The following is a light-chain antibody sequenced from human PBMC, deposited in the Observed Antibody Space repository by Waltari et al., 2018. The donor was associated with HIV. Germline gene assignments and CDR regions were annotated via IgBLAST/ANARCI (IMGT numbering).Light chain of an antibody. Sequence: DIEMTQSPTSLSAFVGDRVTITCRPSQNVANWLSWFQQTPGKAPKSLIYTASSLQRGVPSRFSGSGSGTNFTLTINNLQAEDSGIYYCHQYNNFPLTFGGGTKVEIK. J-gene: IGKJ4*01. CDR3: HQYNNFPLT. CDR2: TAS. CDR1: QNVANW. V-gene: IGKV1-16*01.